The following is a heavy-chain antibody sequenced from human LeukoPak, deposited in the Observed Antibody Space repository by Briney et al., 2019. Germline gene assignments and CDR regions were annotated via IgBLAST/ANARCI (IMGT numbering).Heavy chain of an antibody. D-gene: IGHD1-26*01. CDR3: ARVSGVGATTNCFDY. CDR1: GFTFSTYS. CDR2: ISSSSGSI. V-gene: IGHV3-21*01. J-gene: IGHJ4*02. Sequence: PGGSLRLSCAASGFTFSTYSMNWVCQAPGKGLEWVSSISSSSGSIYYADSVKGRFTISRDNAKNSLYLQMNSLRAEDTALYYCARVSGVGATTNCFDYWGQGTVVTVSS.